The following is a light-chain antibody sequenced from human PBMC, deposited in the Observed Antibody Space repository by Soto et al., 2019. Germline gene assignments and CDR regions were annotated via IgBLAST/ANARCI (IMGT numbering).Light chain of an antibody. Sequence: EIVLTQSPGTLSLSPGERATLSCRASQSVSSNSLAWYQQKPGQAPRLLIFNAFNRATGIPDRFSGSGSGTDFTLSISRMEPEDFAVYYCQQYGTSPTTTFGQGTKVEIK. CDR2: NAF. V-gene: IGKV3-20*01. CDR3: QQYGTSPTTT. CDR1: QSVSSNS. J-gene: IGKJ1*01.